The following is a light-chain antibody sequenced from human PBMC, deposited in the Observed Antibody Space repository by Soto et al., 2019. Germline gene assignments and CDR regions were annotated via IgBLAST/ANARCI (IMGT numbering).Light chain of an antibody. J-gene: IGLJ3*02. CDR2: SND. CDR3: AAWDDSLSWV. V-gene: IGLV1-44*01. CDR1: SSNIGSNP. Sequence: QAVVTQPPSTSGTPGQRVTISCSGSSSNIGSNPVSWYQQLPGTAPKLLIYSNDQRPSGVPDRFSGSRSGTSASLAISGLQSEDEAAYYCAAWDDSLSWVFGGGTQLTVL.